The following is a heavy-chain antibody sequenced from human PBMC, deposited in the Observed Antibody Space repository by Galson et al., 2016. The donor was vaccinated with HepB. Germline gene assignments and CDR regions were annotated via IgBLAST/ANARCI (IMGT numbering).Heavy chain of an antibody. Sequence: SLRLSCAASGFTFTSSDMNRARQAPGKGLEWVSYISGSGGSTYYADSVKGRFTISRDNSKNTLFLQMNSLRAEDTAVYYCAKDLSYNEHAFDIWGQGTMVSVSS. CDR2: ISGSGGST. V-gene: IGHV3-23*01. J-gene: IGHJ3*02. CDR1: GFTFTSSD. D-gene: IGHD5-24*01. CDR3: AKDLSYNEHAFDI.